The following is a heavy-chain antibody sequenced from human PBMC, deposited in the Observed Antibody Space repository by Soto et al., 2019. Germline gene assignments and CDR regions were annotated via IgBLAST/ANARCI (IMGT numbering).Heavy chain of an antibody. CDR1: GGSISSGNYY. Sequence: QVQLRESGPGLVKPSQTLSLTCTVSGGSISSGNYYWSWIRQSPGKGLEWMGYVDYSGNTFYNPSLKSRVALLADTSKNQSSLKLSSVTAADTAVYYCARYCSSTSCLDFDCWGQGTLVTVSS. D-gene: IGHD2-2*01. CDR3: ARYCSSTSCLDFDC. V-gene: IGHV4-30-4*01. CDR2: VDYSGNT. J-gene: IGHJ4*02.